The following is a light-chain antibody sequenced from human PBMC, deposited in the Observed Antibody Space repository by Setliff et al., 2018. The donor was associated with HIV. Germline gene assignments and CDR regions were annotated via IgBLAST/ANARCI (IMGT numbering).Light chain of an antibody. Sequence: DIQMTQSPSSLSASVGDRVTITCRASQYISNSLNWYQQKPGRAPEVLIFAASNLQSGVPSRFSGSGSGMYFTLTINGVKSEDFATYSCQQSYIIPWTFGPGTKVDIK. V-gene: IGKV1-39*01. CDR2: AAS. CDR1: QYISNS. CDR3: QQSYIIPWT. J-gene: IGKJ1*01.